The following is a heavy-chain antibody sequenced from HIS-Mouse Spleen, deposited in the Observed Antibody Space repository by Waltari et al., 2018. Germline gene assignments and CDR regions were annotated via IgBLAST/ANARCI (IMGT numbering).Heavy chain of an antibody. CDR1: GFTFSSYG. D-gene: IGHD1-26*01. Sequence: QVQLVESGGGVVQPGRSLRLSCAAPGFTFSSYGMHGVRQAPGKGLEWVAVISYDGSNKYYADSVKGRFTISRDNSKNTLYLQMNSLRAEDTAVYYCAKIRVGATDYWGQGTLVTVSS. CDR2: ISYDGSNK. V-gene: IGHV3-30*18. J-gene: IGHJ4*02. CDR3: AKIRVGATDY.